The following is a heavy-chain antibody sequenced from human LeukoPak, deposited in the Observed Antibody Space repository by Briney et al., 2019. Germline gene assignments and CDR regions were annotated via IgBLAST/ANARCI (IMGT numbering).Heavy chain of an antibody. CDR1: GYTFTSYD. CDR2: MNPNSGNT. V-gene: IGHV1-8*01. D-gene: IGHD7-27*01. J-gene: IGHJ1*01. CDR3: ARDHDLTGTYEYLKY. Sequence: ASVKVSCKASGYTFTSYDINWVRQATGQGLEWMGWMNPNSGNTGYAQKFQGRVTITADESTSKAYMELSSLRSEDTAVYYCARDHDLTGTYEYLKYWGQGTLVTVSS.